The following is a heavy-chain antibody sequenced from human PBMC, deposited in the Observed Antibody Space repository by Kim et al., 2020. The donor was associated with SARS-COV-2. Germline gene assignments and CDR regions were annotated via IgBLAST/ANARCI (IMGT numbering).Heavy chain of an antibody. D-gene: IGHD3-10*01. Sequence: GGSLRLSCAASGFTFSTYEMNWVRQAPGKGLEWVSYISTSGSTIYYADSVKGRFTISRDNAKNSLYLQMNSLRAEDTAVYYCARGDGGYYYGMDVWGQGTTVTVSS. CDR2: ISTSGSTI. J-gene: IGHJ6*02. V-gene: IGHV3-48*03. CDR1: GFTFSTYE. CDR3: ARGDGGYYYGMDV.